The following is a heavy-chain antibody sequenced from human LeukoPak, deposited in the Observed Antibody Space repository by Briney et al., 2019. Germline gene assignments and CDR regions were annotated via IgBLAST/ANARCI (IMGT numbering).Heavy chain of an antibody. CDR3: RVEWELLGARFDY. J-gene: IGHJ4*02. D-gene: IGHD1-26*01. Sequence: SETLSLTCTVSGGSISSSSHYWGWIRQPPGKGLEWIGSIYYSGSTYYNPSLKSRVTISVDTSKNQFSLKLSSVTAADTAVYYCRVEWELLGARFDYWGQGTLVTVSS. CDR2: IYYSGST. CDR1: GGSISSSSHY. V-gene: IGHV4-39*01.